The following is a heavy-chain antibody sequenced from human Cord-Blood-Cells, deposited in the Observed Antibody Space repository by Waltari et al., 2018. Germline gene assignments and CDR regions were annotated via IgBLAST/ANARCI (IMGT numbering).Heavy chain of an antibody. Sequence: EVQLVESGGGLVKPGGSLRLSCAASGFPFSSSSMHWVRQAPGKGVEWVSSISSSSSYIYYADSVKGRFTISRDNAKNSLYLQMNSLRAEDTAVYYCASQYCSSTSCYDAFDIWGQGTMVTVSS. CDR1: GFPFSSSS. CDR3: ASQYCSSTSCYDAFDI. D-gene: IGHD2-2*01. V-gene: IGHV3-21*01. CDR2: ISSSSSYI. J-gene: IGHJ3*02.